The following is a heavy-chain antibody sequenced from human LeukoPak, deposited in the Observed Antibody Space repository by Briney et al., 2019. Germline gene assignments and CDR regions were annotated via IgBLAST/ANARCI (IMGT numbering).Heavy chain of an antibody. D-gene: IGHD5/OR15-5a*01. V-gene: IGHV4-39*01. CDR3: ARQLGLGVWALDY. J-gene: IGHJ4*02. CDR1: GDSISSDNFW. Sequence: SETLSLTCTVSGDSISSDNFWWGWIRRPPGKGLEWLGIIFHKGNTHYSSSLKSRVSVSVDTSKNQFSLRLSAVTAEDTAVYYCARQLGLGVWALDYWGQGTLVTVSS. CDR2: IFHKGNT.